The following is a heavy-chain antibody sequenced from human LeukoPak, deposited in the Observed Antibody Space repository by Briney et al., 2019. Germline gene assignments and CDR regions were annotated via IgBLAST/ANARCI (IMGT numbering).Heavy chain of an antibody. CDR2: ISGSGGST. V-gene: IGHV3-23*01. CDR3: AKDYPLDY. Sequence: GGSLRLSCVASGFTFSSYTMHWVRQAPGKGLEWVSAISGSGGSTYYADSVKGRFTISRDNSKNTVYLQMNTLRAEDTAVCYCAKDYPLDYWGQEPWSPSPQ. J-gene: IGHJ4*01. CDR1: GFTFSSYT.